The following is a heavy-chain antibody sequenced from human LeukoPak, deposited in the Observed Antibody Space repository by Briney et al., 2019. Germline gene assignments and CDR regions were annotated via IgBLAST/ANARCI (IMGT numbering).Heavy chain of an antibody. Sequence: ASVKVSCKASGYTFTGYYMHWVRQAPGQGLEWMGWINPNSGGTNYAQKLQGRVTMTTDTSTSTAYMELRSLRSDDTAVYYCARGGYYDILTGYRAQNWFDPWGQGTLVTASS. CDR2: INPNSGGT. V-gene: IGHV1-2*02. J-gene: IGHJ5*02. D-gene: IGHD3-9*01. CDR1: GYTFTGYY. CDR3: ARGGYYDILTGYRAQNWFDP.